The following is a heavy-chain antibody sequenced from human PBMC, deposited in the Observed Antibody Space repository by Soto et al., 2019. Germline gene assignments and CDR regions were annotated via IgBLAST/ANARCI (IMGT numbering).Heavy chain of an antibody. D-gene: IGHD1-26*01. Sequence: QVQLVQSGAEVKKPGASVKVSCKASGYTFTRNTIHWVRQAPGQRLEWLGWIVTGNGNTKYSPKMQDRVTITRDASGSTAYMELSSLRSEDSALYSCARDLLVGVTVGYHYYGMDGWGQGTTVTVAS. CDR1: GYTFTRNT. J-gene: IGHJ6*02. CDR2: IVTGNGNT. V-gene: IGHV1-3*04. CDR3: ARDLLVGVTVGYHYYGMDG.